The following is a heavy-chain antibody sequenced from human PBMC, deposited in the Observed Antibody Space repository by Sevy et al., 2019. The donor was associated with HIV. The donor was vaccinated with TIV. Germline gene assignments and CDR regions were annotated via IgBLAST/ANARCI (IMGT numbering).Heavy chain of an antibody. J-gene: IGHJ4*02. CDR3: AKDQLPPYYYDSSGYVSDYFDY. CDR1: GFTFSSYG. D-gene: IGHD3-22*01. Sequence: WGSLRLSCAASGFTFSSYGMHWVRQAPGKGLEWVAVISYDGSNKYYADSVKGRFTISRDNSKNTLYPQMNSLRAEDTAVYYCAKDQLPPYYYDSSGYVSDYFDYWGQGTLVTVSS. CDR2: ISYDGSNK. V-gene: IGHV3-30*18.